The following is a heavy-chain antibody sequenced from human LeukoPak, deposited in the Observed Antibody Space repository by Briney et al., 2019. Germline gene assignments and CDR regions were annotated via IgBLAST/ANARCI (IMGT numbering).Heavy chain of an antibody. V-gene: IGHV3-30-3*01. CDR3: ARGYSSGWTASPDY. Sequence: GGSLRLSCAASGFTFSNYSMHWVRQAPGKGLEWVAVVSHDGGNKYYADSVKGRFTISRDNSKNTLYLQMSSLRAEDTALYYCARGYSSGWTASPDYWGQGTLVTVSS. CDR2: VSHDGGNK. D-gene: IGHD6-19*01. CDR1: GFTFSNYS. J-gene: IGHJ4*02.